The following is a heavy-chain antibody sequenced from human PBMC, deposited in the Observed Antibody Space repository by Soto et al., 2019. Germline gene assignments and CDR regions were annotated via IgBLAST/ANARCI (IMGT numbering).Heavy chain of an antibody. Sequence: QVQLVESGGGVVQPGRSLRLSCAASGFIFSSYAMHWVRQAPGKGLEWVAVISYDGSNKYYADSVKGRFTISRDNSKNTLYMQMSSLRAEDTAVYYCAREDIVVVPAAISYNYYYYYGMDVWGQGTTVTVSS. CDR3: AREDIVVVPAAISYNYYYYYGMDV. CDR2: ISYDGSNK. V-gene: IGHV3-30-3*01. D-gene: IGHD2-2*02. J-gene: IGHJ6*02. CDR1: GFIFSSYA.